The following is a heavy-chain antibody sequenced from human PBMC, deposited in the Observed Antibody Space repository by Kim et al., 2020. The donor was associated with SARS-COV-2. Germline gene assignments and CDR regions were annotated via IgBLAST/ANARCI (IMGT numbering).Heavy chain of an antibody. Sequence: GGSLRLSCAASGFTFSSYGMHWVRQAPGKGLEWVAVISYDGSNKYYADSVKGRFTISRDNSKNTLYLQVNSLRAEDTAVYYCAKESLNMVRGVISHLWAQYYFDYWGQGTLVTVSS. CDR3: AKESLNMVRGVISHLWAQYYFDY. D-gene: IGHD3-10*01. J-gene: IGHJ4*02. V-gene: IGHV3-30*18. CDR1: GFTFSSYG. CDR2: ISYDGSNK.